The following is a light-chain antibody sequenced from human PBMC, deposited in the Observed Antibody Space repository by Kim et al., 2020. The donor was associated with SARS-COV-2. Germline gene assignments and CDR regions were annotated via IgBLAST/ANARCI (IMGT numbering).Light chain of an antibody. Sequence: MSPGERATLSCRASQSVSSNLAWYQQKLGQSPRLVIFDASIRATGIPARFSGSGSGTEFTLTISSLQSEDFAIYYGQHYNSWPETFGHGTKVDIK. V-gene: IGKV3-15*01. CDR2: DAS. CDR3: QHYNSWPET. CDR1: QSVSSN. J-gene: IGKJ1*01.